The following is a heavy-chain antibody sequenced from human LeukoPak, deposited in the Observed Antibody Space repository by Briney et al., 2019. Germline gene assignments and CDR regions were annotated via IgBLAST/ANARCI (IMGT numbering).Heavy chain of an antibody. CDR2: IHYTGST. CDR3: ARLDGGQLGHCSSTSCNGAFDI. V-gene: IGHV4-39*07. Sequence: SETLSLTCTVSGDSISSGPYFWGWIRQPPGKGLEWIGNIHYTGSTYYKSSLRSRVTMSVGTSKNQFSLMLSSVTAADTAMYYCARLDGGQLGHCSSTSCNGAFDIWGQGAMVTVSS. CDR1: GDSISSGPYF. J-gene: IGHJ3*02. D-gene: IGHD2-2*01.